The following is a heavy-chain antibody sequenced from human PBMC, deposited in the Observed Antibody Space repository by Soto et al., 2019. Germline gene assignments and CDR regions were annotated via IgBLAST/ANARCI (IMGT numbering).Heavy chain of an antibody. D-gene: IGHD2-15*01. J-gene: IGHJ4*02. CDR1: GFTFSSFG. CDR2: ISTSTTTI. V-gene: IGHV3-48*01. Sequence: GGALRLSCAASGFTFSSFGMHWVRHAPGKGLEWVSYISTSTTTIYYADSVKGRFTISRDNAKNSLYLQMNSLRAEDTAVYYCASEDCSGGSCYYCGTYFDYWGQGTLVTVSS. CDR3: ASEDCSGGSCYYCGTYFDY.